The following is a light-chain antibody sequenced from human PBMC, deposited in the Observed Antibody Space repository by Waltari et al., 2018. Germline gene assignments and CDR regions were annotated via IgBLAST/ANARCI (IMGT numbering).Light chain of an antibody. CDR2: SAS. CDR1: QSVSVN. V-gene: IGKV3-15*01. CDR3: QQSHNWPPLT. Sequence: EVVLTQSPATLSLSPGERATLSCRASQSVSVNLAWYQQGPGQAPRRLIYSASTRATCSPARFSGSGSATKFTLTISSRESEDFAVYYCQQSHNWPPLTFGGGTKVEIK. J-gene: IGKJ4*01.